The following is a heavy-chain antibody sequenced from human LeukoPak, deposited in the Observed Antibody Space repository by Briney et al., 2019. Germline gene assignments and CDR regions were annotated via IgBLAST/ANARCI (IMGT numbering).Heavy chain of an antibody. CDR3: AKDRNGQTYFYDSSSFDY. V-gene: IGHV3-23*01. J-gene: IGHJ4*02. CDR1: GLTFSSYT. CDR2: ISGSGGST. D-gene: IGHD3-22*01. Sequence: GGSLRLSCAASGLTFSSYTMSWVRQAPGKGLEWVSAISGSGGSTYYADSVKGRFTISRDNSKNTLYLQMNSLRAEDTAVYYCAKDRNGQTYFYDSSSFDYWGQGTLVTVSS.